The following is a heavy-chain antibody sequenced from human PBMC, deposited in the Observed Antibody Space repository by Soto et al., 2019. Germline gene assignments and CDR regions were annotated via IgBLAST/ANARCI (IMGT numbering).Heavy chain of an antibody. CDR2: IYPGDSKT. Sequence: QLVQSGAAVKEPGESLKIACKGSGFSFTTYWIAWVRQMPGKGLEWMGIIYPGDSKTTYSPSFQGQVTISADKSIHTAYMHGSSLKASDTAMYYCARDLDYGGSSEASDVWGQGTMVTVSS. V-gene: IGHV5-51*03. D-gene: IGHD2-15*01. CDR1: GFSFTTYW. J-gene: IGHJ3*01. CDR3: ARDLDYGGSSEASDV.